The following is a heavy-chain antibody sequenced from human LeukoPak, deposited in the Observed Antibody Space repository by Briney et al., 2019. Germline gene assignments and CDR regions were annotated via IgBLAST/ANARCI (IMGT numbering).Heavy chain of an antibody. CDR3: ARQVDTRKALPDY. Sequence: ASVKVSCKASGYTFTTFGISWVRQAPGQGLDWMGWISAYNGHTNYAQKFQDKVTMTTDTSTSTAYMELRSLRSDDTAIYYCARQVDTRKALPDYWGQGTLVTVSS. J-gene: IGHJ4*02. D-gene: IGHD5-18*01. V-gene: IGHV1-18*01. CDR1: GYTFTTFG. CDR2: ISAYNGHT.